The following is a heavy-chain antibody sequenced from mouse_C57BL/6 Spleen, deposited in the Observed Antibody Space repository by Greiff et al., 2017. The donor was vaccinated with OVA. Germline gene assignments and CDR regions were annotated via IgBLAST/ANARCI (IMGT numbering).Heavy chain of an antibody. V-gene: IGHV1-18*01. CDR3: ARKDSSGQGWFAY. CDR1: GYTFTDYN. D-gene: IGHD3-2*02. Sequence: VQLKQSGPELVKPGASVKIPCKASGYTFTDYNMDWVKQSHGKSLEWIGDINPNNGGTIYNQKFKGKATLTVDKSSSTAYMELRSLTSEDTAVYYCARKDSSGQGWFAYWGQGTLVTVSA. CDR2: INPNNGGT. J-gene: IGHJ3*01.